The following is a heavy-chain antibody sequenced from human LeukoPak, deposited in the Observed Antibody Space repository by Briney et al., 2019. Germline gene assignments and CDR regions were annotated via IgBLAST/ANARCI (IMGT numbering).Heavy chain of an antibody. CDR2: ISGSGGNT. CDR3: AKGDYYGSGPFDY. Sequence: GGSLRLSCAASGFTFSSYAMSWVRQAPGKGLEWVSAISGSGGNTYYADSVKGRFTISRDNSKNTLYLQMNSLRAEDTAVYYCAKGDYYGSGPFDYWGQGTLVTVSS. D-gene: IGHD3-10*01. V-gene: IGHV3-23*01. CDR1: GFTFSSYA. J-gene: IGHJ4*02.